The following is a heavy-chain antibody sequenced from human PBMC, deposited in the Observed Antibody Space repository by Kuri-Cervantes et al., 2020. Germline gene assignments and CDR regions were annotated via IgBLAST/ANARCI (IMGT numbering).Heavy chain of an antibody. CDR1: GFTVSSNY. D-gene: IGHD3-22*01. J-gene: IGHJ6*02. CDR2: IYSGGST. CDR3: ARDLGYYDSSGPLASGMDV. Sequence: GSLRRSCAASGFTVSSNYMSWVRQAPGKGLEWVSVIYSGGSTYYADSVKGRFTISRDNSKNTLYLQMNSLRAEDTAVYYCARDLGYYDSSGPLASGMDVWGQGTTVTVSS. V-gene: IGHV3-66*02.